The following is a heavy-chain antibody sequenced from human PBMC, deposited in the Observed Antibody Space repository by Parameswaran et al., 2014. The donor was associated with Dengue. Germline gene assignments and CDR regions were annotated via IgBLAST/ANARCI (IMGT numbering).Heavy chain of an antibody. J-gene: IGHJ6*02. CDR3: AGSGGPNVVNNYSGMDV. CDR1: GYTFTGYY. Sequence: SVKVSCKASGYTFTGYYMHWVRQAPGQGLEWMGRIIPIFGIPNYAQKFQDRVTIIVDKSTTTAYMELSSLRYEDTAVYYCAGSGGPNVVNNYSGMDVWGQGTTVTVSS. CDR2: IIPIFGIP. V-gene: IGHV1-69*02. D-gene: IGHD2-15*01.